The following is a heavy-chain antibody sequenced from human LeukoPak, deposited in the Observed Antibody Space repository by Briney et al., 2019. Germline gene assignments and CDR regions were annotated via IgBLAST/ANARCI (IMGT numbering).Heavy chain of an antibody. D-gene: IGHD6-19*01. CDR2: IIPIFGTA. J-gene: IGHJ4*02. Sequence: ASVKVSCKASGGTFSSYAVSWVRQAPGQGLEWMGGIIPIFGTANYAQKFQGRVTITADESTSTAYMELSSLRSEDTAVYYCARAMRYSSGNSLNYWGQGTLVTVSS. V-gene: IGHV1-69*13. CDR3: ARAMRYSSGNSLNY. CDR1: GGTFSSYA.